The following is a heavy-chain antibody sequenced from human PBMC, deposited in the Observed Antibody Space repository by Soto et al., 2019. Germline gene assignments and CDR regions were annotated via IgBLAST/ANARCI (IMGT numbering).Heavy chain of an antibody. V-gene: IGHV4-61*01. D-gene: IGHD6-19*01. Sequence: PSETLRLGCTVVGGSVNNETCSCKGIREPPGKGLERIACIYNGQYRKYNPALQSRVTISADPSKNKFSLKLNSASAADKAVYYCSRHGIPNSSAPFVLGHWGRGTLVTVSS. CDR2: IYNGQYR. CDR1: GGSVNNETCS. J-gene: IGHJ5*02. CDR3: SRHGIPNSSAPFVLGH.